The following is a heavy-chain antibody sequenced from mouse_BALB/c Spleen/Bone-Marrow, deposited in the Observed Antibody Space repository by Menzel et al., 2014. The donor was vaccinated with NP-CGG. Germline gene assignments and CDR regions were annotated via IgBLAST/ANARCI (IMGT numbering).Heavy chain of an antibody. CDR3: ASYYYGSSSFAY. Sequence: EVQGVESGAELVKPGASVKLSCTASGFNIKDTYMHWVKQRPEQGLEWIGRIDPANGNTKYDPKFQGKATITADTSSNTAHLQLSSLTSEDTAVYYCASYYYGSSSFAYWGQGTLVTVSA. V-gene: IGHV14-3*02. D-gene: IGHD1-1*01. J-gene: IGHJ3*01. CDR1: GFNIKDTY. CDR2: IDPANGNT.